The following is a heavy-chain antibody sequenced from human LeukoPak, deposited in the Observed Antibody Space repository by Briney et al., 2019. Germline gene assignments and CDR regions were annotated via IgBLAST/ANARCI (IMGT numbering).Heavy chain of an antibody. J-gene: IGHJ5*02. CDR1: GGSFSGHY. Sequence: SETLSLTCAVYGGSFSGHYWSWIRQPPGKGLEWIGKISRSGNTNYNPSLKSRVTISVDTSKNQFSLKLSSVTAADTGVYYCARGGPSELDPWGQGTLVTVSS. V-gene: IGHV4-34*01. CDR2: ISRSGNT. D-gene: IGHD1-14*01. CDR3: ARGGPSELDP.